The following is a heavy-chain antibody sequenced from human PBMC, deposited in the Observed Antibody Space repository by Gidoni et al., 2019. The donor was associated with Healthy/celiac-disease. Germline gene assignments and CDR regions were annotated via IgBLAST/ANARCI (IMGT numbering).Heavy chain of an antibody. V-gene: IGHV3-53*01. J-gene: IGHJ6*02. Sequence: EVQLVESGGGLIQPGGSLRLSCAASGFTVSSNYMTWVRQAPGKGLEWVSVLYSGGSTYYADPVKGRFTISRDNSKNTLYLQRNSLRAEDTAVYYCAREGDYGDYEPPYYYYGMDVWGQGTTVTVSS. D-gene: IGHD4-17*01. CDR2: LYSGGST. CDR1: GFTVSSNY. CDR3: AREGDYGDYEPPYYYYGMDV.